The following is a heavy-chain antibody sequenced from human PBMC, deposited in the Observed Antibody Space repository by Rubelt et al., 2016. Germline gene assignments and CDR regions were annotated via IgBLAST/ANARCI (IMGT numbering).Heavy chain of an antibody. V-gene: IGHV4-38-2*02. Sequence: QVQLQESGPGLVKPSETLSLTCTVSGYSISSGYYWGWIRQPPGKGLEWIGSIYHSGSTYYNPCLMSRVTMSVDTSKHQFSLKLSSVTAADTSVYYCARDLFSSGPPDYWGQGTLVTVSS. D-gene: IGHD6-19*01. CDR2: IYHSGST. CDR1: GYSISSGYY. CDR3: ARDLFSSGPPDY. J-gene: IGHJ4*02.